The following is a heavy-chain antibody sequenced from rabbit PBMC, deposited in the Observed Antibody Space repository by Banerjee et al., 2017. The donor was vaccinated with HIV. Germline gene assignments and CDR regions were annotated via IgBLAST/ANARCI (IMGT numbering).Heavy chain of an antibody. D-gene: IGHD6-1*01. V-gene: IGHV1S40*01. J-gene: IGHJ3*01. CDR3: ARGGTAYGGLHL. Sequence: QSLEESGGDLVKPGASLTLTCKASGFSFSSGYDMCWVRQAPGKGLEWIACIYTSSGSTYYASWAKGRFTISKTSSTTVTLQMTSLTAADTATYFCARGGTAYGGLHLWGQGTLVTVS. CDR2: IYTSSGST. CDR1: GFSFSSGYD.